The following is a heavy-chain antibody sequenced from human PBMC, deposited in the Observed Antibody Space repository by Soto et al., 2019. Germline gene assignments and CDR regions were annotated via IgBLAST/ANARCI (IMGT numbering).Heavy chain of an antibody. CDR2: ISYDGSNK. V-gene: IGHV3-30-3*01. CDR1: GFTFSSYA. Sequence: GGSLRLSCAASGFTFSSYAMHWVRQAPGKGLEWVAVISYDGSNKYYADSVKGRFTISRDNSKNTLYLQMNSLRAEDTAVYYCARDTSVDYFDYWGQGTLVTVSS. CDR3: ARDTSVDYFDY. J-gene: IGHJ4*02. D-gene: IGHD3-16*01.